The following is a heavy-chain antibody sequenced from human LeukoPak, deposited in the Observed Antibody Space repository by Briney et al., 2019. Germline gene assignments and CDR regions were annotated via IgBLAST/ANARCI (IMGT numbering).Heavy chain of an antibody. Sequence: KSGGSLRLSCAASGFTFSSYSMTWVRQAPGKGLEWVSSISSSSSYIYYADSVKGRFTISRDNAKNSLYLQMNSLRAEDTAVYYCARGEYYYGSGSYPLYYYYYYMDVWGKGTTVTVSS. J-gene: IGHJ6*03. D-gene: IGHD3-10*01. CDR2: ISSSSSYI. CDR3: ARGEYYYGSGSYPLYYYYYYMDV. V-gene: IGHV3-21*01. CDR1: GFTFSSYS.